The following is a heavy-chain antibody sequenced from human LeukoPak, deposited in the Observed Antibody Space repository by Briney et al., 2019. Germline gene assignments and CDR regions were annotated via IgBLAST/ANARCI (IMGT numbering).Heavy chain of an antibody. CDR2: ISVYNGNT. V-gene: IGHV1-18*01. Sequence: GASVKVSCKASGYSFTTYAISWVRQAPGQGLEWMGWISVYNGNTNYAQKVHGRVTMTTDTSTSTAYMELRSLRSDDTAVYYCARQPAEYDYGLDVWGQGTTVTVSS. J-gene: IGHJ6*02. CDR1: GYSFTTYA. CDR3: ARQPAEYDYGLDV.